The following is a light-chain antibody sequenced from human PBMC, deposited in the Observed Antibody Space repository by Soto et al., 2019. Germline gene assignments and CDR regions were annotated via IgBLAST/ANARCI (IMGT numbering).Light chain of an antibody. V-gene: IGLV2-8*01. CDR1: SDDVGGYNY. CDR2: EVS. CDR3: SSFAGNNNLV. Sequence: QSALTQPPSASGSPGKSVTISCPGTSDDVGGYNYVSWYQQHPGKAPKLMISEVSKRPSGVPDRFSGSKSGNTASLTVSGLQAEDEADYYCSSFAGNNNLVFGGGTKLTVL. J-gene: IGLJ2*01.